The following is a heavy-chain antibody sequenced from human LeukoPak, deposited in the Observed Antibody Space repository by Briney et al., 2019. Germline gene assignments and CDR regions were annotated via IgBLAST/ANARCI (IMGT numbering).Heavy chain of an antibody. CDR1: GFTFSSYE. V-gene: IGHV3-48*03. CDR3: ARPGIAASGIAVRFDY. D-gene: IGHD6-13*01. J-gene: IGHJ4*02. CDR2: ISSSGSTI. Sequence: GGSLRLSCAASGFTFSSYEMNWVRQAPGKGLEWVSYISSSGSTIYYADSVKGRFTISRVNATNSPYLQMNSRRAEDTAVYYCARPGIAASGIAVRFDYWGQGTLVTVSS.